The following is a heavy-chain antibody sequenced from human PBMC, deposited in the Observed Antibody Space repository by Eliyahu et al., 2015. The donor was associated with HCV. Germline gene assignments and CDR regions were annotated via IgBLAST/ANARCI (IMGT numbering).Heavy chain of an antibody. CDR3: VRDSNAIGGMASVPVI. CDR2: YYYTGSX. J-gene: IGHJ4*02. CDR1: GXXXSSSAYY. Sequence: QVQLQESGPGLVKPSETLSLTCSVSGXXXSSSAYYWAXIRPPPGKGLEWIGSYYYTGSXXYXXSLRGRVTISVDTSQNQFSVTLTSVTAADTAVYFCVRDSNAIGGMASVPVIWGQGSLVTVSS. V-gene: IGHV4-39*02. D-gene: IGHD4-11*01.